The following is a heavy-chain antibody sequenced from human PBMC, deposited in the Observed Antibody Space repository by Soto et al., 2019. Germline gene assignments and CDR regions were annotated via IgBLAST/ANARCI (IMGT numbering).Heavy chain of an antibody. Sequence: SEALSLTCTVSGGAISSYYWSWIRQPPGKGLEWIGYIYYSGSTNYNPSLKSRGTISVDTSKNQFSLKLSSVTAADTAVYYCARTYNWNFSNWFDPWGKGTLVTVSS. CDR2: IYYSGST. CDR1: GGAISSYY. D-gene: IGHD1-7*01. CDR3: ARTYNWNFSNWFDP. V-gene: IGHV4-59*01. J-gene: IGHJ5*02.